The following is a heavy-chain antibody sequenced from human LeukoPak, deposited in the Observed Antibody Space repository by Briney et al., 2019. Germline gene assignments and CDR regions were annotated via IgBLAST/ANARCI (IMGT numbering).Heavy chain of an antibody. CDR1: GGSISSYY. CDR3: ARGNPWGWRIYYYYYMDV. V-gene: IGHV4-59*01. Sequence: SETLSLTCTVSGGSISSYYWSWIRQPPGKGLEWIGYIYYSGSTNYNPSLKSRGTISVDTSKNQFSLKLSSVTAADTAVYYCARGNPWGWRIYYYYYMDVWGKGTTVTVSS. D-gene: IGHD3-16*01. CDR2: IYYSGST. J-gene: IGHJ6*03.